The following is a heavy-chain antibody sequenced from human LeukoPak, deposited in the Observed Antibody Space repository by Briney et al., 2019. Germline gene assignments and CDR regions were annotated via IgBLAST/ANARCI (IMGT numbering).Heavy chain of an antibody. CDR2: IYHSGST. D-gene: IGHD5-24*01. CDR3: ARIEMATITHFDY. J-gene: IGHJ4*02. Sequence: PSETMSLTCTVSGGSISSGGYYWSWIRQPPGKGLEWIGYIYHSGSTYCNPSLKSRVTISVDRSKNQFSLKLSSVTAADTAVYYCARIEMATITHFDYWGQGTLVTVSS. CDR1: GGSISSGGYY. V-gene: IGHV4-30-2*01.